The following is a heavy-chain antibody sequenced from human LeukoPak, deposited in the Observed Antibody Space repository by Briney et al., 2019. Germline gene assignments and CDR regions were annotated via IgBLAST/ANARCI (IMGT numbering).Heavy chain of an antibody. V-gene: IGHV3-48*01. D-gene: IGHD3-22*01. Sequence: GGSLRLSCAASGFAFSSYWMSWVRQAPGKGLEWVSYISSGSTIIYYADSVKGRFTISRDNAKNSLYLQMNSLRAEDTAVYYCARDPGAQPGRSGYLGWGQGTLVTVSS. J-gene: IGHJ4*02. CDR3: ARDPGAQPGRSGYLG. CDR2: ISSGSTII. CDR1: GFAFSSYW.